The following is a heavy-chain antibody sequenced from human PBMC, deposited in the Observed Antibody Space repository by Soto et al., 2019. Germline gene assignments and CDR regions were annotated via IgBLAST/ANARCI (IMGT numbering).Heavy chain of an antibody. CDR3: ARGPRIGYSSGWRPWDYYYGMDV. V-gene: IGHV4-34*01. J-gene: IGHJ6*02. Sequence: KPSETLSLTCAVYGGSFSGYYWSWIRQPPGKGLEWIGEINHSGSTNYNPSLKSRVTISVDTSKNQFSLKLSSVTAADTAVYYCARGPRIGYSSGWRPWDYYYGMDVWGQGTTVTVSS. CDR1: GGSFSGYY. CDR2: INHSGST. D-gene: IGHD6-19*01.